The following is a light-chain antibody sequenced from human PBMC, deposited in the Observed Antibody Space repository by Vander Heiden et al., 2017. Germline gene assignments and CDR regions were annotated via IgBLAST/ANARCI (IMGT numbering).Light chain of an antibody. Sequence: QSALPQPASVSGSPGQSITISCTGTSSDVGNYNLVSWYQQYPDKAPKLMIYEVTERPSGVSNRFPGSKSGNTASLTISGLQAEDEADYYCCSRSAGSTTLVFGGGTKLTVL. CDR1: SSDVGNYNL. CDR3: CSRSAGSTTLV. CDR2: EVT. V-gene: IGLV2-23*02. J-gene: IGLJ2*01.